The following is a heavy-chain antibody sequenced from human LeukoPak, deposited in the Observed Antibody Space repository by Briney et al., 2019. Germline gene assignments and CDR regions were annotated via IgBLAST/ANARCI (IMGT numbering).Heavy chain of an antibody. D-gene: IGHD3-22*01. CDR3: ARVYYDSSGYPFFDY. V-gene: IGHV3-13*01. CDR1: GFTFSSYD. J-gene: IGHJ4*02. Sequence: GGSLRLSCAASGFTFSSYDMHWVRQATGKGLEWVSAIGTAGDTYYPGSVKGRFTISRENAKNSLYLQMNSLRAGDTAVYYCARVYYDSSGYPFFDYWAREPWSPSPQ. CDR2: IGTAGDT.